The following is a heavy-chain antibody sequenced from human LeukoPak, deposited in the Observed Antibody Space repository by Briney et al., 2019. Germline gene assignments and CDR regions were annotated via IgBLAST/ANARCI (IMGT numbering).Heavy chain of an antibody. CDR2: IYYSGST. D-gene: IGHD6-13*01. V-gene: IGHV4-39*01. CDR1: GDSISSSSFY. J-gene: IGHJ4*02. CDR3: ARLRGYTSSARGYVEY. Sequence: PSETLSLTCTVSGDSISSSSFYWGWIRQPPGKGLEWIGSIYYSGSTYYDPSLKSRVTISVDTSKNQFSLKLSSVTAADMAVYYCARLRGYTSSARGYVEYWGQGTLVTVSS.